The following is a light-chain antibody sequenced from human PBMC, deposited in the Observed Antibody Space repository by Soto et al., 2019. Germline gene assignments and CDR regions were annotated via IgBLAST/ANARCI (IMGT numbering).Light chain of an antibody. CDR1: SSDVENYKL. CDR3: CSSVGSYV. CDR2: EVT. Sequence: QSVLNQPASVSGSPGQSVTISCTATSSDVENYKLVSWYQQHPGKAPKLIIYEVTKRHSGVSNRFSGSKSANTASLTISGLQPEDEADYYCCSSVGSYVFGTGTKVTVL. V-gene: IGLV2-23*02. J-gene: IGLJ1*01.